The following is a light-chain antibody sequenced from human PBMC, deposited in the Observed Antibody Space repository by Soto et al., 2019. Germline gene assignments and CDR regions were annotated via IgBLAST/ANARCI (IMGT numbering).Light chain of an antibody. CDR1: GSDIGGYNF. CDR3: SSYAGTNNRYV. J-gene: IGLJ1*01. V-gene: IGLV2-8*01. Sequence: QSALTQPPSASGSPRQSVTISCTGTGSDIGGYNFVSWYQQRPGKVPKLIIYEVNKRPSGVPDRFSGSKSGNTASLTVSGLQADDEADYYCSSYAGTNNRYVFGTGTKVTVL. CDR2: EVN.